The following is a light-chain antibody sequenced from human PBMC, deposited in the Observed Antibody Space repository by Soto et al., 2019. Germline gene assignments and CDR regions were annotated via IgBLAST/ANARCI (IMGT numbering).Light chain of an antibody. CDR3: QQGNGFPYT. J-gene: IGKJ2*01. CDR2: AVS. CDR1: QDLSGY. Sequence: DIQMTQSPSSVSASVGDRVTITCRASQDLSGYLAWYQQKPGKAPKLLIYAVSSLQTGVPSRFSGSGSGTDFTLTITSLQPEDFENYYCQQGNGFPYTFGQGTTLEIK. V-gene: IGKV1-12*01.